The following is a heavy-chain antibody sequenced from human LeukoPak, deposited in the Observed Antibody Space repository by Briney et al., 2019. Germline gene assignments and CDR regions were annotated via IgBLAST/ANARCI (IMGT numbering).Heavy chain of an antibody. D-gene: IGHD5-18*01. CDR1: GFTFSSYS. J-gene: IGHJ4*02. CDR2: ISISSSYI. Sequence: GGSLRLSCEASGFTFSSYSMNWVRQAPGKGLEWVSSISISSSYIYYADSVKGRFTISRDNAKNSLYLQMNSLRADDTAVYYCASARGYSYSLLDYWGQGTLVTVSS. CDR3: ASARGYSYSLLDY. V-gene: IGHV3-21*01.